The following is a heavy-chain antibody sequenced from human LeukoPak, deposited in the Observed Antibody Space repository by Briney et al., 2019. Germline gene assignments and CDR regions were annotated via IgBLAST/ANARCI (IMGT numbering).Heavy chain of an antibody. CDR3: AGAVGALLTWAF. D-gene: IGHD1-26*01. V-gene: IGHV4-59*11. Sequence: SETLSLTCTVSGGSLISHYWSWIRQTPGKGLEWIGYIYDFGSTDYNPSLKSRITMSVDTSKNQFSLELNSVTAADTAIYYCAGAVGALLTWAFWGQGTLVTVSS. J-gene: IGHJ4*02. CDR1: GGSLISHY. CDR2: IYDFGST.